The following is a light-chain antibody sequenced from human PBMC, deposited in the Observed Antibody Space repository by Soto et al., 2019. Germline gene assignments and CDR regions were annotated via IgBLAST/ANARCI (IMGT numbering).Light chain of an antibody. Sequence: DIQLTQSPSFRSASVGDRGTSTCRASQGINRYLAGYQQKPGKAPELLIYGASTLQTGDPSRFSGSGSGTEFTPTISSLQPEDFATDFCQRINSNPTFGPGTNVDIK. CDR3: QRINSNPT. CDR1: QGINRY. V-gene: IGKV1-9*01. J-gene: IGKJ3*01. CDR2: GAS.